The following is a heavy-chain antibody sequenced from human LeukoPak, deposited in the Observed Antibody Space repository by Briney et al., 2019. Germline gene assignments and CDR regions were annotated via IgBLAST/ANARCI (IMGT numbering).Heavy chain of an antibody. CDR1: DFSVSTNY. J-gene: IGHJ4*02. D-gene: IGHD2-15*01. CDR2: IYSGGST. CDR3: ARDPPLAGLGDY. V-gene: IGHV3-53*01. Sequence: AESLRLSCAASDFSVSTNYMSWVRQPPGKGLEWLSLIYSGGSTYHADSVKGRVTISRDNSKNTLYLQMNSLRVEDTAVYYCARDPPLAGLGDYWGQGTLVTVSS.